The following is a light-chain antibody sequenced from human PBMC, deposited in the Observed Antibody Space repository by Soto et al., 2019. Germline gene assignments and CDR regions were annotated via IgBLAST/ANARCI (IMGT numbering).Light chain of an antibody. Sequence: QSVLTQPASVSGSPGQSITISCTETSSDVGNYNLVSWFQQHPGKAPKLMIYEGNKRPSGVSNRFSGSKSGNTASLTISGLQAEDEADYYCCSYAGSTTYVFGIGTKLTVL. CDR3: CSYAGSTTYV. V-gene: IGLV2-23*01. J-gene: IGLJ1*01. CDR2: EGN. CDR1: SSDVGNYNL.